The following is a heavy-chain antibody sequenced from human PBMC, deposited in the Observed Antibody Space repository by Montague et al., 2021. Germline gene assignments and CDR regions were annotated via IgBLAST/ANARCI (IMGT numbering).Heavy chain of an antibody. CDR1: GDSLSSVGYS. V-gene: IGHV4-31*03. J-gene: IGHJ4*02. Sequence: TLSLTCTVSGDSLSSVGYSWTWIRQHPGKGLEWIGYMYYSGSTYYNPSLMSRVTISGDTSKNHFSLRLTSVTAADAAVYYCARGRLATGDFDYWGQGTLVTVSS. D-gene: IGHD6-13*01. CDR2: MYYSGST. CDR3: ARGRLATGDFDY.